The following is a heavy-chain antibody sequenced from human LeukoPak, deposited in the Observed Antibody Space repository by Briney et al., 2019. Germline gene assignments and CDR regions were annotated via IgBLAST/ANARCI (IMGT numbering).Heavy chain of an antibody. Sequence: TLSLTCTVSGGSTSSGSYYWSWIRQPAGKGLEWIGRIYTSGSTNYNPSLKSRVTISVDTSKNQFSLKLSSVTAADTAVYYCARIDILTGYPVDYWGQGTLVTVSS. J-gene: IGHJ4*02. CDR2: IYTSGST. CDR3: ARIDILTGYPVDY. V-gene: IGHV4-61*02. D-gene: IGHD3-9*01. CDR1: GGSTSSGSYY.